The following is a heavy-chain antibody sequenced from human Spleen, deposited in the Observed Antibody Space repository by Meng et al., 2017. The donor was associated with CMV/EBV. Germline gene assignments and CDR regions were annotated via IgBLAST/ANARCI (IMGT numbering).Heavy chain of an antibody. D-gene: IGHD3-22*01. CDR1: GFNFDSYT. Sequence: ETLSLTCAASGFNFDSYTMTWVRQSPGKGLEWVSVIYSGENDAHSADSVKGRFTISRDNAKNSLYLQMNSLRADDTAVYYCARTYYYDSSSYRPFDYWGQGTLVTVSS. V-gene: IGHV3-21*01. CDR3: ARTYYYDSSSYRPFDY. CDR2: IYSGENDA. J-gene: IGHJ4*02.